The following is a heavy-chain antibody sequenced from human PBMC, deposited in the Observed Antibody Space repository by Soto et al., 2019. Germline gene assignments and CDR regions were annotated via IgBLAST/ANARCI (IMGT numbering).Heavy chain of an antibody. V-gene: IGHV3-7*01. Sequence: EVQLVESGGGLVQPGGSLRLSCAASGFTFSSYWMSWVRQAPGKGLEWVANIKQDGSEKYYVDSVKGRFTISRDNAKNALYLQMNSLRAEDTAVYYCARDRQYCSGGSCYSLYWGQGTLVTVSS. J-gene: IGHJ4*02. D-gene: IGHD2-15*01. CDR1: GFTFSSYW. CDR3: ARDRQYCSGGSCYSLY. CDR2: IKQDGSEK.